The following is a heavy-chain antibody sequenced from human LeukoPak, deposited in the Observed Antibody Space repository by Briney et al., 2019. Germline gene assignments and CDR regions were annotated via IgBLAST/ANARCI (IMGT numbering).Heavy chain of an antibody. D-gene: IGHD3-22*01. J-gene: IGHJ4*02. CDR3: AKGDSSDYWSAIDY. CDR2: IWDDGNNK. V-gene: IGHV3-33*06. CDR1: GFSLSDHY. Sequence: PGGSLRLSCAASGFSLSDHYMYWVRQAPGKGLDWVALIWDDGNNKYYADSVKGRFTISRDNSKNTLYLQMNSLRAEDTAVYYCAKGDSSDYWSAIDYWGQGTLVTVSS.